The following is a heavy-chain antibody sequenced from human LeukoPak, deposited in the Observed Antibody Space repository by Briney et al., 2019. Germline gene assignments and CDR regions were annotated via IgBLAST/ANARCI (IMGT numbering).Heavy chain of an antibody. D-gene: IGHD3-3*01. J-gene: IGHJ5*02. CDR2: IYYSGST. V-gene: IGHV4-30-4*08. Sequence: PSLTLSLTCTVSGGSISSGDYYWSWIRQPPGKGLEWIGYIYYSGSTYYNPSLKSRVTISVDTSKNQFSLKLSSVTAADTAVYYCAREGKLRFLGDRRIDPWGQGTLVTVSS. CDR1: GGSISSGDYY. CDR3: AREGKLRFLGDRRIDP.